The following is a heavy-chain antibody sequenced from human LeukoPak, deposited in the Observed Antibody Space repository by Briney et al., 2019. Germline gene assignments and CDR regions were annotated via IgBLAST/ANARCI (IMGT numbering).Heavy chain of an antibody. CDR1: GFTFSSYA. CDR3: AKTDSGSYYPPPDY. D-gene: IGHD3-10*01. CDR2: ISGSGGST. J-gene: IGHJ4*02. V-gene: IGHV3-23*01. Sequence: PGGSLRPSCAASGFTFSSYAMSWVRQAPGKGLEWVSAISGSGGSTYYADSVKGRFTISRDNSKNTLYLQMNSLRAEDTAVYYCAKTDSGSYYPPPDYWGQGTLVTVSS.